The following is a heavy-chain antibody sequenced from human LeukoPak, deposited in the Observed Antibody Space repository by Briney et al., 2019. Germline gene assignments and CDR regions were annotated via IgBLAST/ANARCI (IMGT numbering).Heavy chain of an antibody. CDR2: IYSGGST. CDR3: AAQTTFSYYFDY. Sequence: GGSLRLSCAASRFTVSSNYMNWVRQAPGKGLEWVSIIYSGGSTYYADSVKGRFTISRDNSKNTLYLQMNSLRAEDTAVYYCAAQTTFSYYFDYWGQGTLVTVSS. CDR1: RFTVSSNY. D-gene: IGHD2/OR15-2a*01. V-gene: IGHV3-53*01. J-gene: IGHJ4*02.